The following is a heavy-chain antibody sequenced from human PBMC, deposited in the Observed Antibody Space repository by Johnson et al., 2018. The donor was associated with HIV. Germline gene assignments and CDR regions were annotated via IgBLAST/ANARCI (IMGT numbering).Heavy chain of an antibody. CDR3: ARAHFPYCGGDCYSFAFDI. J-gene: IGHJ3*02. D-gene: IGHD2-21*02. V-gene: IGHV3-30*03. Sequence: VESGGGVVQPGRSLRLSCAASGFTFSNYGMHWVHQAPGKGLEWVAVISYDGSNKYYADSVKGRFTISRDNAKNSLYLQMNSLRAEDTAVYYCARAHFPYCGGDCYSFAFDIWGQGTVVTVSS. CDR2: ISYDGSNK. CDR1: GFTFSNYG.